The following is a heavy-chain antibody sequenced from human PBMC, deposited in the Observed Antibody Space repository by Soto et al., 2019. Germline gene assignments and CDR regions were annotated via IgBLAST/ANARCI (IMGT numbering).Heavy chain of an antibody. CDR1: GVSISSYY. D-gene: IGHD5-18*01. CDR3: ATISYVGGTDY. Sequence: PSETLSLTCTVSGVSISSYYWSWIRQPAGKGLEWIGRIYTSENAHYNPSLKSRVTMSLDTSKNHFSLNLSSVTAADTAVYYCATISYVGGTDYWGLGPLVTVSS. CDR2: IYTSENA. J-gene: IGHJ4*02. V-gene: IGHV4-4*07.